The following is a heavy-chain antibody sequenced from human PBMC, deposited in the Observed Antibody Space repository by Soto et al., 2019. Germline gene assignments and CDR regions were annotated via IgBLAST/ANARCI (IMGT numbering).Heavy chain of an antibody. CDR2: IIPILGIT. CDR3: ARDPRSITGTTSSEDFQH. Sequence: QAQLMQSGAEVKKPGSSVKVSCKASGGTFSGYAISWVRQAPGQGLEWMGGIIPILGITNYAQKFQGRITIAADESTGTVYMDLRSLRSEDTAVYYCARDPRSITGTTSSEDFQHWWQGTLVSVSS. J-gene: IGHJ1*01. CDR1: GGTFSGYA. V-gene: IGHV1-69*01. D-gene: IGHD1-20*01.